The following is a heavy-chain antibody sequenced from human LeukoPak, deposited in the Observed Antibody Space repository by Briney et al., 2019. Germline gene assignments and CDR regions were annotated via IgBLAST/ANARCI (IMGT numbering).Heavy chain of an antibody. V-gene: IGHV3-7*01. Sequence: PGGSLRLSCAASGFTFSTYAMSWVRRAPGKGLEWVANINPAGSETYYVDPVKGRFSISRDNAKNLVYLQMNSLRAEDTAVYHCARFGYVAAVDVWGQGTPVTVSS. CDR3: ARFGYVAAVDV. J-gene: IGHJ4*02. D-gene: IGHD2-15*01. CDR2: INPAGSET. CDR1: GFTFSTYA.